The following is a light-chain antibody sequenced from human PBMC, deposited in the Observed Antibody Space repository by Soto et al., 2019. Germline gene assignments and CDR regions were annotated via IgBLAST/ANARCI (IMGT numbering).Light chain of an antibody. V-gene: IGLV2-8*01. Sequence: QSALTQPPSASVSPGQSVPISCTGTSSDVGGYNYVSWYQQHPGKAPKLMIYEVSKRPSGVPDRVSGSKSGNTASLTVPGLQAEDEADYYCSSYAGSNNVVFGGGTKLTVL. J-gene: IGLJ2*01. CDR3: SSYAGSNNVV. CDR2: EVS. CDR1: SSDVGGYNY.